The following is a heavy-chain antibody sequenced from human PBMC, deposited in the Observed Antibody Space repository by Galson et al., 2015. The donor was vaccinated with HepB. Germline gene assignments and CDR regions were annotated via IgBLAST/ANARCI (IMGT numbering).Heavy chain of an antibody. CDR1: GFTFSSYA. CDR3: ADSSGYYPGWFDP. Sequence: SLRLSCAASGFTFSSYAMSWVRQAPGKGLEWVSAISGSGGSTYYADSVKGRFTISRDNSKNTLYLQMNSLRAEDTAVYYCADSSGYYPGWFDPWGQGTLVTVSS. V-gene: IGHV3-23*01. CDR2: ISGSGGST. J-gene: IGHJ5*02. D-gene: IGHD3-22*01.